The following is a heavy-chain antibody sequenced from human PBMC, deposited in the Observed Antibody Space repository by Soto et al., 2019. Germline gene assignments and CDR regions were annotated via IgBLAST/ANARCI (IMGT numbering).Heavy chain of an antibody. Sequence: GGSLRLSCAASGFTFSSYGMHWVRQAPGKGLEWVAVISYDGSNKYYADSVKGRFTISRDNSKNTLYLQMNSLRAEDTAVYYCAKDLAGLNTIYYYYGMDVWGQGTTVTVSS. CDR3: AKDLAGLNTIYYYYGMDV. J-gene: IGHJ6*02. CDR1: GFTFSSYG. CDR2: ISYDGSNK. D-gene: IGHD6-19*01. V-gene: IGHV3-30*18.